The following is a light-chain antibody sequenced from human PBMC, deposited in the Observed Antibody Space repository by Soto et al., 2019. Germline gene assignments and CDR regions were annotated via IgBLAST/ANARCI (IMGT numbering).Light chain of an antibody. CDR2: AAY. V-gene: IGKV3-20*01. J-gene: IGKJ2*01. CDR1: QSVSNNW. CDR3: QQYGRSPYT. Sequence: DIILTQSPDTLSLSPGERATLSCRASQSVSNNWLAWYQQKPGQAPRLLIYAAYYRPGGIPDKFSGSGSGTDFTLTINRLEPEDFAVYYCQQYGRSPYTFAQGTKLEI.